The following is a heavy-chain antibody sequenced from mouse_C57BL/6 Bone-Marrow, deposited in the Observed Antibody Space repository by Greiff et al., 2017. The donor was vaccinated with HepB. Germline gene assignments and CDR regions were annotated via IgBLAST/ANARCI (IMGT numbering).Heavy chain of an antibody. CDR1: GFSLTSYG. J-gene: IGHJ4*01. CDR3: AIYYYGSRGGDYAMDY. Sequence: VMLVESGPGLVAPSQSLSITCTVSGFSLTSYGVDWVRQSPGKGLEWLGVIWGVGSTNYNSALKSRLSISKDNSKSQVFLKMNSLQTDDTAMYYCAIYYYGSRGGDYAMDYWGQGTSVTVSS. V-gene: IGHV2-6*01. CDR2: IWGVGST. D-gene: IGHD1-1*01.